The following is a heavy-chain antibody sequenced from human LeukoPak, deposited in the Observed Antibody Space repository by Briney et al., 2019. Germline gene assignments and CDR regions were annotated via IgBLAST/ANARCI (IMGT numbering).Heavy chain of an antibody. CDR1: GFTFSSYW. CDR2: IKQDGSEK. Sequence: GGSLRLSCAASGFTFSSYWMSWVRQAPGKGLEWVANIKQDGSEKYYVDSVKGRFTISRDNAKNSLYLQMNSLRAEDTAVYYCAGALAWFSPGDSSGYYPAYFDYWGQGTLVTVSS. CDR3: AGALAWFSPGDSSGYYPAYFDY. V-gene: IGHV3-7*01. J-gene: IGHJ4*02. D-gene: IGHD3-22*01.